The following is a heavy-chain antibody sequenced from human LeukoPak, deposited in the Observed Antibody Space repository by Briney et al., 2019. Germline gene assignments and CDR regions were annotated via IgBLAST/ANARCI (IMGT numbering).Heavy chain of an antibody. Sequence: GGSLRLSRTASGFTFSTYTMNWVRQAPGKGLEWVSSISSSSYYIYYADSVKGRFTISRDNAKNSLFLQMNSLRAEDTAVYYCGAAYSGSSPFDYWAREPWSPSPQ. D-gene: IGHD1-26*01. CDR3: GAAYSGSSPFDY. CDR2: ISSSSYYI. J-gene: IGHJ4*02. V-gene: IGHV3-21*01. CDR1: GFTFSTYT.